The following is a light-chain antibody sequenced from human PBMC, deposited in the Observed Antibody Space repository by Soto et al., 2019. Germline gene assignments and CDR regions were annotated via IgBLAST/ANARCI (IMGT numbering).Light chain of an antibody. CDR3: QQYDNWPHT. Sequence: EMVMTQSPATLSVSPGERTTLSCRVSQSLSRNSAWYQQQPGQAPRLLIYGASTRATGIPARFSGSGSGADFTLTISSLQSEDFAVYYCQQYDNWPHTFGQGTKLEIK. CDR2: GAS. J-gene: IGKJ2*01. V-gene: IGKV3-15*01. CDR1: QSLSRN.